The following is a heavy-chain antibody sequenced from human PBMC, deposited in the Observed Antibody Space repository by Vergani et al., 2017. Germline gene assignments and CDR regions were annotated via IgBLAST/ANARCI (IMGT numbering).Heavy chain of an antibody. Sequence: EEAVVESGGGLVQPGGSRRLSCAGAGFTFDTYTMAYVRQAPGKGLEWVATISSGGGDIFYADSVKGRFTISRDNSKNTLFLQMNSLKDEDTAVYYCTTAWGLYYLHGEYFQYWGRGTLVSVSS. CDR3: TTAWGLYYLHGEYFQY. J-gene: IGHJ1*01. V-gene: IGHV3-23*04. CDR2: ISSGGGDI. CDR1: GFTFDTYT. D-gene: IGHD3-10*01.